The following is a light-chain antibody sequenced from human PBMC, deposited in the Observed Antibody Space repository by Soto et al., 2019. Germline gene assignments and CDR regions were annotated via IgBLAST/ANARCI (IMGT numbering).Light chain of an antibody. CDR3: HQSGDSPT. CDR2: GVS. J-gene: IGKJ1*01. Sequence: EIVLTQSPGTLSLSPGERATLYCRSSQTVNANFLAWYQQKPGQAPRLLIYGVSNRAPGIPDRFSSSGSGTDITLTISRLEPEDFAVYYCHQSGDSPTFGQGTKVDIK. V-gene: IGKV3-20*01. CDR1: QTVNANF.